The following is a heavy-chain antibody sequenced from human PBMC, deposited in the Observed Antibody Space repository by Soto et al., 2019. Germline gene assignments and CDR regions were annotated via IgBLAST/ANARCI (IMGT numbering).Heavy chain of an antibody. CDR3: ANEAQQYYFDL. Sequence: QITLKESGPAVIDPTQTLTLTCTFSGFSLTSPGAGVAWIRQAPGKALEWLAFIYWNDEKRYSPSLKNRLTVSRDSSRNQGVLTMTDMDTVDSGTYFCANEAQQYYFDLWGPGTEVTV. V-gene: IGHV2-5*04. D-gene: IGHD1-1*01. CDR1: GFSLTSPGAG. CDR2: IYWNDEK. J-gene: IGHJ5*02.